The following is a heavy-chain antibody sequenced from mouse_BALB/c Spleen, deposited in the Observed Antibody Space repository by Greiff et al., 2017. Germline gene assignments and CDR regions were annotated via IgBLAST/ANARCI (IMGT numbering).Heavy chain of an antibody. CDR2: ISNGGGST. V-gene: IGHV5-12-2*01. D-gene: IGHD1-1*02. CDR1: GFTFSSYT. CDR3: ARHSRWVGLDD. Sequence: DVHLVESGGGLVQPGGSLKLSCAASGFTFSSYTMSWVRQTPEKRLEWVAYISNGGGSTYYPDTVKGRFTISRDNAKNTLYLQMSSLKSEDTAMYYCARHSRWVGLDDWGQGTSVTVSS. J-gene: IGHJ4*01.